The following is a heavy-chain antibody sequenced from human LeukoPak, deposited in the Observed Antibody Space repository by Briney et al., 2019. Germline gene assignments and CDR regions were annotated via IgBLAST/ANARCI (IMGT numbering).Heavy chain of an antibody. CDR2: IYSGGST. J-gene: IGHJ6*02. Sequence: GGSLRLSCAASGFTVSSNYMSWVRQAPGKGLEWVSVIYSGGSTYYADSVKGRFTISRHNSKNTLYLQMNSLRAEDTAVYYCAKDRGSAYYYYGMDVWGQGTTVTVSS. D-gene: IGHD1-26*01. V-gene: IGHV3-53*04. CDR3: AKDRGSAYYYYGMDV. CDR1: GFTVSSNY.